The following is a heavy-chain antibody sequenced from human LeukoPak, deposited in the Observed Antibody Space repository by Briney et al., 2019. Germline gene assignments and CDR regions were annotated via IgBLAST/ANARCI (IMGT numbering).Heavy chain of an antibody. D-gene: IGHD2-15*01. CDR3: ATSPIVVVVAATLADPRLDY. CDR2: FDPEDGET. CDR1: GYTLTELS. Sequence: ASVKVSCKVSGYTLTELSMHWVRQAPGKGLEWMGGFDPEDGETIYAQKFQGRVTMTEDTSTDTAYMELSGLRSEDTAVYYCATSPIVVVVAATLADPRLDYWGQGTLVTVSS. V-gene: IGHV1-24*01. J-gene: IGHJ4*02.